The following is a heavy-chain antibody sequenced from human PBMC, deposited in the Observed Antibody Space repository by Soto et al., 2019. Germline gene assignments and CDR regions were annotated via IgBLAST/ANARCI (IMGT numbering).Heavy chain of an antibody. Sequence: KPSETLSLTCTVSGGAISSGDYYWGWIRQPPGKGLEWIGYIYYSGSTYYNPSLKSRVTISVDTSKNQFSLKLSSVTAADTAVYYCARAQGPSTYYDFWSGSGGPYYGMDVWGQGTTVTVSS. CDR1: GGAISSGDYY. CDR2: IYYSGST. J-gene: IGHJ6*02. D-gene: IGHD3-3*01. V-gene: IGHV4-30-4*01. CDR3: ARAQGPSTYYDFWSGSGGPYYGMDV.